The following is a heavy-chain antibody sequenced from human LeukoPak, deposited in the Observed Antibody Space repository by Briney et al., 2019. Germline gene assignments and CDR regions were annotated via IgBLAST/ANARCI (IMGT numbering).Heavy chain of an antibody. J-gene: IGHJ4*02. CDR2: IYYSGST. CDR1: GGSISSGGYC. Sequence: PSQTLSLTCTVSGGSISSGGYCWSWIRQRPGKGLEWIGYIYYSGSTYYNPSLESRVTISVDTSKNQFSLKLSSVTAADTAVYYCATCSRLRRQYYFDYWGQGTLVTVSS. CDR3: ATCSRLRRQYYFDY. V-gene: IGHV4-31*03. D-gene: IGHD4-17*01.